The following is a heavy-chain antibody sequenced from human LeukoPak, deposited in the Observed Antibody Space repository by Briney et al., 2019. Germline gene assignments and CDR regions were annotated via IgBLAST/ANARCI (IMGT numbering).Heavy chain of an antibody. CDR1: GFTFSSYA. CDR2: IDGSGGST. V-gene: IGHV3-23*01. J-gene: IGHJ5*02. Sequence: PGGSLRLSCVASGFTFSSYAMSWFRQAPGKGLEWVSAIDGSGGSTYYADFVKGRFTISRDNAKNTLYLQMNSLRAEDTAVYYCARDRGHNWFDPWGQGTLVTVSS. CDR3: ARDRGHNWFDP.